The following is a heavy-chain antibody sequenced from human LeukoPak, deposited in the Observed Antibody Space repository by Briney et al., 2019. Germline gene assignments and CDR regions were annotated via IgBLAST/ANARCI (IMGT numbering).Heavy chain of an antibody. J-gene: IGHJ6*02. V-gene: IGHV4-39*07. CDR3: GREGDFYGGRDYGVDV. CDR2: IYYSGST. Sequence: SETLSLTCTVSGGSISSSSYYWGWIRQPPGKGLEWIGSIYYSGSTYYNPSLKSRVTISVDTSKNQFSLKLSSVTAADTAVYYCGREGDFYGGRDYGVDVWGQGTTVTVSS. CDR1: GGSISSSSYY. D-gene: IGHD3-10*01.